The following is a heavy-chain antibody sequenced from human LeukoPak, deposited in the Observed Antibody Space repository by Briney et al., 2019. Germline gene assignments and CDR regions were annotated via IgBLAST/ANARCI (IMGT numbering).Heavy chain of an antibody. D-gene: IGHD3-10*01. CDR3: ARGRIRYGSGSYSPPDY. V-gene: IGHV1-8*01. CDR2: MNPNSGNT. CDR1: GYTFTSYD. Sequence: ASVKVSCKASGYTFTSYDINWVRQAPGQGLEWMGWMNPNSGNTGYAQKLQGRVTMTRNTSTSTAYMELSSLRSEDTAVYYCARGRIRYGSGSYSPPDYWGQGTLVSVSS. J-gene: IGHJ4*02.